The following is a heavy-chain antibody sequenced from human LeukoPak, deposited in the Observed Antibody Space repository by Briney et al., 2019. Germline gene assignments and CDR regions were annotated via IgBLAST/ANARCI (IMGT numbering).Heavy chain of an antibody. V-gene: IGHV3-23*01. Sequence: PGGSLRLSCAASGFTFSSYAMSWVRQTPGKGLEWVSVISGSGGSTHYADSVKGRFTISRDNSKNTLYLQMNSLRAEDTAVYYCAKGDYGDYRAPFDYWGQGTLVTVSS. D-gene: IGHD4-17*01. J-gene: IGHJ4*02. CDR2: ISGSGGST. CDR3: AKGDYGDYRAPFDY. CDR1: GFTFSSYA.